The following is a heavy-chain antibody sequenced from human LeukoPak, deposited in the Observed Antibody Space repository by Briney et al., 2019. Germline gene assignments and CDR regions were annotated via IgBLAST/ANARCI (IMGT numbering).Heavy chain of an antibody. V-gene: IGHV3-30*04. Sequence: QPGGSLRLSCAASGFTFNSHAMHWVRQAPGKGLEWLAFISWDGNVKYCADSVEGRFTISRDSPKNTLFLQMNSLRAEDTAVYYCARDLSTRYSIDYWGQGTLVTVSS. CDR3: ARDLSTRYSIDY. J-gene: IGHJ4*02. CDR2: ISWDGNVK. CDR1: GFTFNSHA. D-gene: IGHD1-14*01.